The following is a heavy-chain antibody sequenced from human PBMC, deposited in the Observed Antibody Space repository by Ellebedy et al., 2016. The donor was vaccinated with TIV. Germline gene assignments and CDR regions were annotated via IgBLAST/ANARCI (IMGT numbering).Heavy chain of an antibody. CDR3: ARDRGSIILVRGAPDY. D-gene: IGHD3-10*01. J-gene: IGHJ4*02. CDR2: ISGPGGTI. V-gene: IGHV3-48*04. CDR1: GFTFSIYA. Sequence: PGGSLRLSCAASGFTFSIYAMNWVRQAPGKGLEWVSHISGPGGTIFYADSVKGRFTISRDNAKSSLYRQMNDLRPEDTAVYYCARDRGSIILVRGAPDYWGQGTLVTVSS.